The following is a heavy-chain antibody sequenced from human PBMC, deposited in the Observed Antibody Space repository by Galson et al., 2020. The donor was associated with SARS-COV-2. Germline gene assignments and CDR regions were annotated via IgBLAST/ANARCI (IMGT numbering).Heavy chain of an antibody. CDR3: ARTVEMATMSDY. Sequence: SETLSLTCTVSGGSISSSSYYWGWIRQPPGKGLEWIGSIYYSGSTYYNPSLKSRVTISVDTSKNQFSLKLSSVTAADTAVYYCARTVEMATMSDYWGQGTLVTVSS. J-gene: IGHJ4*02. CDR1: GGSISSSSYY. V-gene: IGHV4-39*01. D-gene: IGHD5-12*01. CDR2: IYYSGST.